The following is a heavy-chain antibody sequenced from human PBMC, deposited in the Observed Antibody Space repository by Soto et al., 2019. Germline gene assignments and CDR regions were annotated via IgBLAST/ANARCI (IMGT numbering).Heavy chain of an antibody. CDR2: ISYDERNI. Sequence: QVELVESGGGLVQPGTSLRLSCAASGFIFRNYAMHWVRQAPGKGLEWVADISYDERNIHYPDSVKGRFPISRDNSKNTLFLQMNNLRPEDTAVYYCARDSWGFDCWGQGTLVTVSS. CDR1: GFIFRNYA. V-gene: IGHV3-30*04. D-gene: IGHD2-15*01. CDR3: ARDSWGFDC. J-gene: IGHJ4*02.